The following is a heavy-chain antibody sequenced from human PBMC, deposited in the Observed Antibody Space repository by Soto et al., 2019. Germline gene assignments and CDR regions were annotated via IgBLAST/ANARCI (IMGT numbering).Heavy chain of an antibody. Sequence: QVQLQESGPGLVKPSETLSLTCTVSGGSISSYYWSWIRQPPGKGLEWIGYIYYSGSTNYNPSLKSRVTISVDTSKNQFSLKLSSVTAADTAVYYCARVVSYGYPGWYFDLWGRGTLVTVSS. D-gene: IGHD5-18*01. CDR3: ARVVSYGYPGWYFDL. CDR2: IYYSGST. J-gene: IGHJ2*01. CDR1: GGSISSYY. V-gene: IGHV4-59*01.